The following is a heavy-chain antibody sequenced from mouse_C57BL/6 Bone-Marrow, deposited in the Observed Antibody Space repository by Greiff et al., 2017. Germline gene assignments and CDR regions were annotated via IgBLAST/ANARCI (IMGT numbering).Heavy chain of an antibody. Sequence: QVQLQQPGAELVKPGASVKVSCKASGYTFTSYWMHWVKQRPGQGLEWIGSIHPSDSDTNYNQKFKGKATLTVDKSSSTAYMQLSSLTSEDSAVYYCAISCYGYWYFDVWGTGTTVTVSS. V-gene: IGHV1-74*01. J-gene: IGHJ1*03. CDR1: GYTFTSYW. CDR3: AISCYGYWYFDV. CDR2: IHPSDSDT. D-gene: IGHD2-12*01.